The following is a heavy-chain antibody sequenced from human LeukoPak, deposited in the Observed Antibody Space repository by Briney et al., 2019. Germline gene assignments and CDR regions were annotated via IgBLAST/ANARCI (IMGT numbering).Heavy chain of an antibody. CDR3: AKQGSCSGDSCYAHHFDS. D-gene: IGHD2-15*01. V-gene: IGHV3-30*18. Sequence: GRSLRLSCAASGFTFTHYGMHWVRQAPGKGLEWVALISLDGSSKFYADSVKGRFTISRDNSKNTLYLQMNSLRAEDTAVYHCAKQGSCSGDSCYAHHFDSWGQGTLVTVSS. CDR2: ISLDGSSK. CDR1: GFTFTHYG. J-gene: IGHJ4*02.